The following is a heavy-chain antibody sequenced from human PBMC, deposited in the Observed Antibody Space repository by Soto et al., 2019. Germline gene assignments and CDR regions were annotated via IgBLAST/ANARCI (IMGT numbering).Heavy chain of an antibody. CDR1: GYTFTSYD. V-gene: IGHV1-8*01. CDR2: MNPDSGST. Sequence: QVQLVQSGAEVKKPGASVKVSCKASGYTFTSYDINWVRQATGQGLEWMGWMNPDSGSTGYVQKFQGRVTMTRDTFMSTAYLELSSLTSEDTAVYYCTRSRGGTGVDGDYWGQGTPVTVSS. CDR3: TRSRGGTGVDGDY. D-gene: IGHD7-27*01. J-gene: IGHJ4*02.